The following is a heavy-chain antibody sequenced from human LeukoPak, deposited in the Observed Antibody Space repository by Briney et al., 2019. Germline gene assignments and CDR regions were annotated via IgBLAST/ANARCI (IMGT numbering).Heavy chain of an antibody. CDR2: IIPIFGTA. CDR1: GGTFSSYA. V-gene: IGHV1-69*05. D-gene: IGHD5-24*01. Sequence: GSSVKVSCKASGGTFSSYAISWVRQAPGQGPEWMGRIIPIFGTANYAQKFQGRVTITTDESTSTAYMELSSLRSEDTAVYYCAREPKRWLQLGYFDYWGQGTLVTVSS. CDR3: AREPKRWLQLGYFDY. J-gene: IGHJ4*02.